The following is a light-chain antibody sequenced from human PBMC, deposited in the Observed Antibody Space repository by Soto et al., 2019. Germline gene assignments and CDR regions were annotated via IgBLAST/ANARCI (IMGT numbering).Light chain of an antibody. CDR1: QSVSSN. J-gene: IGKJ5*01. CDR3: QQRSNWGGT. Sequence: EIVMTQSPATLSVSPGERVTLSCRASQSVSSNLAWYQQKVGQAPRLLIYGASTRATGIPARFSGSGSGTDFTLTISSLEPEDFAVYYCQQRSNWGGTFGQGTRREIK. CDR2: GAS. V-gene: IGKV3-11*01.